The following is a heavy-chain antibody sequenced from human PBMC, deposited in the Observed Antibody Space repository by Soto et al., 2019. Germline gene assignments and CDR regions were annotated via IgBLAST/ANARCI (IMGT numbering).Heavy chain of an antibody. CDR2: ISYDGSNK. Sequence: QVQLVESGGGVVQPGRSLRLSCAASGFTFSSYAMHWVRQAPGKGLAWVAVISYDGSNKYYADSVKGRFTISRDNSKNTLSLQMNSLRAEDTAVYYCARVAGYCSGGSCLTDGAFDPWGQVTLVTVSS. CDR3: ARVAGYCSGGSCLTDGAFDP. D-gene: IGHD2-15*01. V-gene: IGHV3-30-3*01. CDR1: GFTFSSYA. J-gene: IGHJ5*02.